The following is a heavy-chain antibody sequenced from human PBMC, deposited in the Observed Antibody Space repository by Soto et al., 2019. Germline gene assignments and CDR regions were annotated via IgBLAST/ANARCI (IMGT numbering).Heavy chain of an antibody. CDR1: GFTFSSYW. J-gene: IGHJ3*02. CDR3: AVGNYDFCSGYLDAFDI. D-gene: IGHD3-3*01. V-gene: IGHV3-7*03. CDR2: IKQDGSDK. Sequence: GGSLRLSCAASGFTFSSYWMSWVRQAQGKGLEWVANIKQDGSDKYYVDSVKGRFTISRDNAKNSLYLQMNSLRAEDTAVYYCAVGNYDFCSGYLDAFDIWGQGTMVTVSS.